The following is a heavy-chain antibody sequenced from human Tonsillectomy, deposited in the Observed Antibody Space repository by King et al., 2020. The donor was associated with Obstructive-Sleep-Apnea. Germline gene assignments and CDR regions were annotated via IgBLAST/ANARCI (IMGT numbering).Heavy chain of an antibody. J-gene: IGHJ4*02. Sequence: QLQESGPGLVKASETLSLICNVSGGFISGSNYYWAWIRQPPGKGLEWIGRMYYSGSTYDNPSLKRRVTMSMDASKNQFSLRLSSVTAADTAVYFCARGRDYGGGFDYWGQGTLVTVSA. CDR2: MYYSGST. CDR3: ARGRDYGGGFDY. CDR1: GGFISGSNYY. V-gene: IGHV4-39*07. D-gene: IGHD4-23*01.